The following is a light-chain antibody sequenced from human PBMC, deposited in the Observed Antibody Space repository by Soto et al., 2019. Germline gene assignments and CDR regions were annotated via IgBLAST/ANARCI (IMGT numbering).Light chain of an antibody. CDR2: GAT. V-gene: IGKV1-39*01. CDR1: QAIGNY. CDR3: QQCHATPLT. J-gene: IGKJ5*01. Sequence: DIQMTQSPSSLSASVGDRVTITCRASQAIGNYLNWYQQKPGKAPNLLIFGATTLQSGVPSRFSGSGYGTNFTLIISVLQPEDFAIYYSQQCHATPLTFGQGTRL.